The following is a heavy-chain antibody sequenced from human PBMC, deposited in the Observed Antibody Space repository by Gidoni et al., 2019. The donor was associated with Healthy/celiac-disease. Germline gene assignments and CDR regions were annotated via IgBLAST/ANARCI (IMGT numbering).Heavy chain of an antibody. D-gene: IGHD3-10*01. J-gene: IGHJ6*03. CDR3: AKDFYGSGSYNYYYYYYMDV. CDR1: GFTFSSYG. CDR2: ISYDGSNK. Sequence: QVQLVESGGGVVQPGRSLRLSCAASGFTFSSYGMHWVRQAPGKGLEWVAVISYDGSNKYYADSVKGRFTISRDNSKNTLYLQMNSLRAEDTAVYYCAKDFYGSGSYNYYYYYYMDVWGKGTTVTVSS. V-gene: IGHV3-30*18.